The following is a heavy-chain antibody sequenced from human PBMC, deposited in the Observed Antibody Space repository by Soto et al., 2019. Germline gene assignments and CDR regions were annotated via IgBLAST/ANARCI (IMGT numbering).Heavy chain of an antibody. CDR3: ARVPYSSSWPNDY. J-gene: IGHJ4*02. CDR1: GFTFSSYE. V-gene: IGHV3-48*03. CDR2: ISSSGSTI. Sequence: EVQLVESGGGLVQPGGSLRLSCAASGFTFSSYEMNWVRQAPGKGLEWVSYISSSGSTIYYADSVKGRFTISSDNAKNSLYLQMNSLRAEDTAVYYCARVPYSSSWPNDYWGQGTLVTVSS. D-gene: IGHD6-13*01.